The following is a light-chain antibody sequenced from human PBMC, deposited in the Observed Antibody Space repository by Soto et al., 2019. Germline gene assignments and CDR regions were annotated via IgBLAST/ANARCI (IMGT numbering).Light chain of an antibody. V-gene: IGKV4-1*01. CDR2: WAS. J-gene: IGKJ4*01. CDR3: QQYFSVPVT. Sequence: DIGMTQSPDSLAVSLGEKATITCKSSQSVFYPSTGQTHLAWYQQNPGQPPNLLFYWASTRESGVPDRFSGSGSGTDFTFISSSLQAEDAAVYYCQQYFSVPVTFDGGTKLEIK. CDR1: QSVFYPSTGQTH.